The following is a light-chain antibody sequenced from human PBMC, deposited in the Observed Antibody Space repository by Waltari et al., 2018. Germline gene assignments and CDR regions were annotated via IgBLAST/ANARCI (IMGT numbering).Light chain of an antibody. CDR3: QQRSDWPPALT. Sequence: EIVLTQSPATLSLSPGERATLSCRASQSVSSSLAWYQQKPGQAPKLLIYDASNRATGIPARFSGSGSGTDFTLTISSLEPEDFAVYYCQQRSDWPPALTFGGG. V-gene: IGKV3-11*01. CDR1: QSVSSS. J-gene: IGKJ4*01. CDR2: DAS.